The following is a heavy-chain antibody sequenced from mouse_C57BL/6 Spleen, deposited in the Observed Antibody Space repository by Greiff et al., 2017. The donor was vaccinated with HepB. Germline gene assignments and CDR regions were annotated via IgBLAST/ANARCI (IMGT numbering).Heavy chain of an antibody. Sequence: EVKVVESGGGLVQPGGSLKLSCAASGFTFSDYGMAWVRQAPRKGPEWVAFISNLAYSIYYADTVTGRFTISRENAKNTLYLEMSSLRSEDTAMYYCARHHYYYGSSADWYFDVWGTGTTVTVSS. D-gene: IGHD1-1*01. CDR3: ARHHYYYGSSADWYFDV. J-gene: IGHJ1*03. CDR2: ISNLAYSI. V-gene: IGHV5-15*01. CDR1: GFTFSDYG.